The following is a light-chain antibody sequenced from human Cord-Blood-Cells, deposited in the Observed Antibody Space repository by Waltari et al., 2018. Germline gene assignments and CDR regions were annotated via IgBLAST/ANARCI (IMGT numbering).Light chain of an antibody. Sequence: EIVLPQSPATLSLSPGERATLSCRASQSVSSYLAWYQQKPGQAPRLFIYDASNRATGIPARFSGSGSGTDFTLTISSLEPEDFAVYYCQQRSNWPLTFGGGTKVEIK. CDR3: QQRSNWPLT. CDR1: QSVSSY. J-gene: IGKJ4*01. CDR2: DAS. V-gene: IGKV3-11*01.